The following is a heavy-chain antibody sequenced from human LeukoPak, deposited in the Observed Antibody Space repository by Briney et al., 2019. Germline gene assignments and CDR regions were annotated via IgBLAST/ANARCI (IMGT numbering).Heavy chain of an antibody. V-gene: IGHV3-23*01. CDR2: ISGSGGST. CDR1: GFTFSSYG. CDR3: AKESTRYYYGSGSHWPFDY. D-gene: IGHD3-10*01. J-gene: IGHJ4*02. Sequence: PGGSLRLSCAASGFTFSSYGMSWVRQAPGKGLEWVSAISGSGGSTYYADSVKGRFTISRDNSKNTLYLQMNSLRAEDTAVYYCAKESTRYYYGSGSHWPFDYWGQGTLVTVSS.